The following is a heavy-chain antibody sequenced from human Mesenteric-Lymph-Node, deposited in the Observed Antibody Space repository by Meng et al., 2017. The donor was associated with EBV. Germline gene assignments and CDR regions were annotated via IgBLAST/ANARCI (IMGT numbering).Heavy chain of an antibody. J-gene: IGHJ3*02. CDR3: ARNSSVRGDDAFDI. CDR2: ISHSGTT. V-gene: IGHV4-30-2*01. CDR1: GGSISSGGYS. D-gene: IGHD3-10*01. Sequence: QLQLQESGSGLGKPSQTLSLTGAVSGGSISSGGYSWSWIRQPPGKGLDWIGYISHSGTTYYNPSLKSRVTISVDRAKNQFSLKLSSVTAADTAVYYCARNSSVRGDDAFDIWGQGTMVTVSS.